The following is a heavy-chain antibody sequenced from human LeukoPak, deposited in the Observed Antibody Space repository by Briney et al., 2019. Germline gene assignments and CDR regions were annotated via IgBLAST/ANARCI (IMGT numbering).Heavy chain of an antibody. V-gene: IGHV4-59*08. J-gene: IGHJ6*02. D-gene: IGHD2-21*01. CDR3: ARTYSPYYYYYGMDV. CDR1: GGSISSYY. CDR2: IYYNGST. Sequence: SETLSLTCTVSGGSISSYYWSWIRQPPGKGLEWIGYIYYNGSTNYTPSLKSRVTISLDTSKNQFSLKLSSVTAADTAVYYCARTYSPYYYYYGMDVWGQGTTVTVSS.